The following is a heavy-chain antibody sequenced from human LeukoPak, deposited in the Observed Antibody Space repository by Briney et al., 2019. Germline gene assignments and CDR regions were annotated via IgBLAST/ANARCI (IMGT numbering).Heavy chain of an antibody. Sequence: SQTLSLTCAVSGGSISSGGYSWSWIRQPPGKGLEWIGYIYHSGSTYYNPSLKSRVTISVDTSKNQFSLKLSSVAAADTAVYYCARLPIAVAAYYFDYWGQGTLVTVSS. J-gene: IGHJ4*02. D-gene: IGHD6-19*01. CDR2: IYHSGST. V-gene: IGHV4-30-2*01. CDR3: ARLPIAVAAYYFDY. CDR1: GGSISSGGYS.